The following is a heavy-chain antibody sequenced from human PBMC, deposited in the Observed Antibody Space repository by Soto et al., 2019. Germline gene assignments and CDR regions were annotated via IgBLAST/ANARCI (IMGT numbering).Heavy chain of an antibody. CDR2: VIPMFPTT. CDR3: KKDGDSDDYGY. J-gene: IGHJ4*02. CDR1: GATFGKNA. V-gene: IGHV1-69*06. D-gene: IGHD2-21*01. Sequence: ASVKVSCKASGATFGKNAIHWVRQAPGQGLEWMGGVIPMFPTTNYAQKFKGRLTIYADKSTGTAYMEMTSLRSEDTAVYYCKKDGDSDDYGYWGQGTLVTVSS.